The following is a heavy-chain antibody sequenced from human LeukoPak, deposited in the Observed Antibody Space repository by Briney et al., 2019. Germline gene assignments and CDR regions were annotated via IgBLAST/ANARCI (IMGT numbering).Heavy chain of an antibody. V-gene: IGHV1-18*01. CDR3: ARDRGTYCGGDCPFDY. CDR1: GGTFISYV. J-gene: IGHJ4*02. D-gene: IGHD2-21*02. Sequence: ASVKVSCKASGGTFISYVISWVRQAPGQGLEWMGWISPYNGNTYYAQKLQGRVTMTTDTSTRTAYMELRSLKSDDTAVYYCARDRGTYCGGDCPFDYWGQGTLVTVSA. CDR2: ISPYNGNT.